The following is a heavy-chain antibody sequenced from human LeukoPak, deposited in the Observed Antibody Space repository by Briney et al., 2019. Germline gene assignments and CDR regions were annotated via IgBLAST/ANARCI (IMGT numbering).Heavy chain of an antibody. CDR2: ISATSGST. CDR1: GFSFSDYA. D-gene: IGHD6-19*01. J-gene: IGHJ4*02. V-gene: IGHV3-23*01. CDR3: ASWPVGWYGEDS. Sequence: GGSLRLSCVASGFSFSDYAMTWVRQAPGKGLEWVSGISATSGSTFYADSVEGRFTIFRDNSKNTLELQMNSLRVEDTAVYYCASWPVGWYGEDSWGQGTLVTVSS.